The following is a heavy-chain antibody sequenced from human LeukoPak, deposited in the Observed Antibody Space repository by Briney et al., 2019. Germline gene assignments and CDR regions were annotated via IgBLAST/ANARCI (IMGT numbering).Heavy chain of an antibody. V-gene: IGHV3-48*02. D-gene: IGHD6-6*01. CDR2: ISSSSSTI. CDR1: GFTLSTYT. CDR3: AREYSSSSGRAFDI. J-gene: IGHJ3*02. Sequence: GGSLRLSCAASGFTLSTYTMNWVRQARGKGLQWFSYISSSSSTIYYADSVKGRFTISRDNAKNSLYLQMNSLRDEDTAVYYCAREYSSSSGRAFDIWGQGTMVTVSS.